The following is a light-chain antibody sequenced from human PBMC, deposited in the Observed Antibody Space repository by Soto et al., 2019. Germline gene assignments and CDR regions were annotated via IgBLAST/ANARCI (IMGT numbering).Light chain of an antibody. J-gene: IGKJ1*01. V-gene: IGKV3-15*01. CDR1: QSVIND. CDR3: QHSYSSPPWT. CDR2: GAS. Sequence: EIVLTQSPATLSVSPGERVTLSCRASQSVINDLAWYQQKPGQAPRLLVYGASTRATDAPPRFRGSGSGTDFSLTISSLQSEDIATYFCQHSYSSPPWTFGPGTKVEVK.